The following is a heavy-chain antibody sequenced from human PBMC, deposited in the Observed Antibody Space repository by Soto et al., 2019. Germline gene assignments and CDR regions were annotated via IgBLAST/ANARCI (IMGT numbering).Heavy chain of an antibody. CDR3: ARDLFIRLGSLSYALNM. Sequence: QVQLVESGGDVIQPGRSLRLSCAASAFTFSSYAMHWVRQAPGKGLEWVALISYDGSNTYYADSVKGRFTISRDNSKNTLSLHMNSLRAEDTAVYYCARDLFIRLGSLSYALNMWGQGTMVTVSS. CDR2: ISYDGSNT. CDR1: AFTFSSYA. D-gene: IGHD1-26*01. J-gene: IGHJ3*02. V-gene: IGHV3-33*05.